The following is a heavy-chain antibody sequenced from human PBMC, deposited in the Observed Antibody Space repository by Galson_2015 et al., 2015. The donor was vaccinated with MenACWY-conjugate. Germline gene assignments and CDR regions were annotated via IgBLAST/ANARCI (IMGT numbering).Heavy chain of an antibody. V-gene: IGHV4-34*01. D-gene: IGHD5-18*01. CDR1: GGSFSTYY. CDR2: IFYGGTI. CDR3: ARGGKGFTYGRYYFGMNV. J-gene: IGHJ6*02. Sequence: SETLSLTCTVSGGSFSTYYWSWIRQPPGKGLEWIGEIFYGGTIKYNPSLKSRVSISEDTSKNQFSLNLRSVTAADSGVYFCARGGKGFTYGRYYFGMNVWGQGTTVTVSS.